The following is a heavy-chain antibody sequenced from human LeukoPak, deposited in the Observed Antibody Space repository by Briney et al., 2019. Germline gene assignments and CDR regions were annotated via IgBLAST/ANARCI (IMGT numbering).Heavy chain of an antibody. D-gene: IGHD5-18*01. Sequence: PSETLSLTCTVSGASGNNYYWGWIRQPPGKGPEYIGFIFYSGTTNYNPSFKSRVTISVDPSKNQFSLKLRSVTAADTAVYYCARGDGGSTYGYFFDYWGQGTLATVSS. CDR2: IFYSGTT. CDR3: ARGDGGSTYGYFFDY. J-gene: IGHJ4*02. V-gene: IGHV4-59*02. CDR1: GASGNNYY.